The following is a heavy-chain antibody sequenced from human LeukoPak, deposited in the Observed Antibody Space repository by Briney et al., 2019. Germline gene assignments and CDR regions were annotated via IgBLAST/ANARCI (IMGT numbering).Heavy chain of an antibody. CDR1: GFTVSTNY. D-gene: IGHD4-17*01. Sequence: PGGSLRLSCAASGFTVSTNYMSWVRQAPGKGLEWVSVIYSGGSTDYADSVKGRFTISRDNSKNTLYLQMNSLRAEDTAVYYCARDRYGDYFDYLGQGTRVTVSS. CDR2: IYSGGST. J-gene: IGHJ4*02. V-gene: IGHV3-66*01. CDR3: ARDRYGDYFDY.